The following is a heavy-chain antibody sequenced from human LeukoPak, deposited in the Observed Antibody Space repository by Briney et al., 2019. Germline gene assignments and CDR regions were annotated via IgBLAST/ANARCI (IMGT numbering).Heavy chain of an antibody. V-gene: IGHV3-21*01. D-gene: IGHD6-13*01. J-gene: IGHJ6*03. CDR1: GFTFSSYS. Sequence: GGSLRLSCAASGFTFSSYSMNWVRQAPGKGLEWVSSISSSSSYIYYADSVKGRFTISRDNAKNSLYLQMNSLRAEDTAVYYCARVRENRKVAAADYYYYYYMDVWGKGTTVTVSS. CDR3: ARVRENRKVAAADYYYYYYMDV. CDR2: ISSSSSYI.